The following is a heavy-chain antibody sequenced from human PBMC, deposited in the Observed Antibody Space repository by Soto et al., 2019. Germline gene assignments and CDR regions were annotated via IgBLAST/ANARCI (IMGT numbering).Heavy chain of an antibody. D-gene: IGHD5-18*01. V-gene: IGHV1-69*08. CDR1: GGTFSSYT. CDR3: ARDLSRAMVYYYYYMDV. Sequence: QVQLVQSGAEVKKPGSSVKVSCKASGGTFSSYTISWVRQAPGQGLEWMGRIIPILGIANYAQKFQGRVTITADKSTSTAYRELSSLRSEDTAGYYCARDLSRAMVYYYYYMDVWGKGSTVTVSS. J-gene: IGHJ6*03. CDR2: IIPILGIA.